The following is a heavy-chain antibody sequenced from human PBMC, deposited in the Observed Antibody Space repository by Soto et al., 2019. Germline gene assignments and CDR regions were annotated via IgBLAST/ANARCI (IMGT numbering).Heavy chain of an antibody. Sequence: SQTHSRSGALSGESVCSYVGASTWTRQSPSRGLQWLGRTFYRSNWNYNYAVSVTSRMTINPDTSKNQFALQLNSVTPEDTAVYYCARNSHLGRGHDSWGQGTLVTVSS. CDR2: TFYRSNWNY. J-gene: IGHJ4*02. D-gene: IGHD2-15*01. CDR3: ARNSHLGRGHDS. CDR1: GESVCSYVGA. V-gene: IGHV6-1*01.